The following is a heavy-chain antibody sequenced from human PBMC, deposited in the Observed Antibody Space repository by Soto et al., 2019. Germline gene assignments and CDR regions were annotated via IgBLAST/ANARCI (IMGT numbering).Heavy chain of an antibody. Sequence: SETLSLTCTVSGGSISSYYWSWIRQPPGKGLEWIGYIYYSGSTNYNPSLKSRVTISVDTSKNQFSLKLSSVTAADTAVYYCARFDERSEVNDYWSQGTLVTVSS. V-gene: IGHV4-59*08. D-gene: IGHD1-1*01. CDR1: GGSISSYY. J-gene: IGHJ4*02. CDR3: ARFDERSEVNDY. CDR2: IYYSGST.